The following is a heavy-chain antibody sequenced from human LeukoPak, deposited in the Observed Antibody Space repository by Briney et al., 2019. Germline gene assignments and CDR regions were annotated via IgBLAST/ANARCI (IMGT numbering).Heavy chain of an antibody. V-gene: IGHV4-34*01. CDR2: INHSGST. CDR3: ARDTDENTNWFDP. D-gene: IGHD2-2*02. CDR1: GGSFSGYY. Sequence: SETLSLTCAVYGGSFSGYYWSWIRQPPGKGLEWIGEINHSGSTNYNPSLKSRVTISVDTSKNQFSLKLSSVTAADTAVYYCARDTDENTNWFDPWGQGTLVTVSS. J-gene: IGHJ5*02.